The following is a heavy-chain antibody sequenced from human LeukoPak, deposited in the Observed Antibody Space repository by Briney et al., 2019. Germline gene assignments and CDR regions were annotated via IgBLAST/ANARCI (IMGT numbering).Heavy chain of an antibody. CDR1: GFTFSNYG. CDR3: ARDLYWDYHSLDY. J-gene: IGHJ4*02. CDR2: ISSSSYI. D-gene: IGHD1-7*01. V-gene: IGHV3-21*06. Sequence: GGSLRLSCAASGFTFSNYGMCWVRQAPGKGLEWVSSISSSSYIYYADSLKGRFTISRDNAKNSLYLQMNSLRADDTAIYYCARDLYWDYHSLDYWGQGTLVTVSS.